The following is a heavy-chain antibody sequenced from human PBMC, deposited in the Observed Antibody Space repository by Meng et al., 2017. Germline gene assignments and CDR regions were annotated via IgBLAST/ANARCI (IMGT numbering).Heavy chain of an antibody. D-gene: IGHD3-22*01. CDR1: GFTFSSYE. CDR3: ARDVGLLRFVYSSGWFDS. V-gene: IGHV3-48*03. J-gene: IGHJ5*01. Sequence: GGSLRLSCAVSGFTFSSYEMNWVRQAPGKGLEWVSYISSSGSTIYYADSVKGRFTISRDNAKNSLFLQMSSLTAEDTAVYFCARDVGLLRFVYSSGWFDSWGQGTLVTVSS. CDR2: ISSSGSTI.